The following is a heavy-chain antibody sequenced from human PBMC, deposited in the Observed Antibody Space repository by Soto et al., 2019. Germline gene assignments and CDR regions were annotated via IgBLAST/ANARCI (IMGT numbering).Heavy chain of an antibody. CDR1: GGSISSSRYY. CDR2: IYSSGST. CDR3: ARLTKIVSWVDP. V-gene: IGHV4-39*01. Sequence: SETLSLTCTVSGGSISSSRYYWGWIRQPPGKGLQWIGTIYSSGSTYSPPSLKSRVTISVDTSKNQFSLRLNSVTAADTAVYYCARLTKIVSWVDPWGQGTLVTVSS. D-gene: IGHD3-22*01. J-gene: IGHJ5*02.